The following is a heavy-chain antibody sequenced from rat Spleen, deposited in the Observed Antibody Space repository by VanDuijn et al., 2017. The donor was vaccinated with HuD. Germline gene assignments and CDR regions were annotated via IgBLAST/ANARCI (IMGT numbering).Heavy chain of an antibody. CDR2: ITSGGSNA. D-gene: IGHD1-2*01. J-gene: IGHJ2*01. CDR1: GFSFSSFA. Sequence: EVQLVESGGGLVQPGRSLKLSCAASGFSFSSFAMAWVRQAPKKGLEWVATITSGGSNAYYPDSVKGRFTISRDNAKSTLYLQMDSLRSEDTATSYCAKNIYSSSYIYYFDYWGQGVMVTVSS. V-gene: IGHV5-25*01. CDR3: AKNIYSSSYIYYFDY.